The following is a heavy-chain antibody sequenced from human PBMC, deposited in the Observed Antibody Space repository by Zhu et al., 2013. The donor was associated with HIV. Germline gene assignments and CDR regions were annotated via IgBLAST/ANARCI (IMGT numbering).Heavy chain of an antibody. J-gene: IGHJ5*02. CDR3: ARRPRIGWFDP. CDR2: IIPIFGTA. D-gene: IGHD2-15*01. CDR1: GYNFPTYG. V-gene: IGHV1-8*02. Sequence: QVQLVQSGAEVRKPGASVRVSCKASGYNFPTYGINWVRQAPGQGLEWMGGIIPIFGTANYAQKFQGRVTMTRNTSISTAYMELSSLRSEDTAVYYCARRPRIGWFDPWGQGTLVTVSS.